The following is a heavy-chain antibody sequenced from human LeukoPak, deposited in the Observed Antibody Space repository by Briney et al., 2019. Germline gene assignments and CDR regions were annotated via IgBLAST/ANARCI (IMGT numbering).Heavy chain of an antibody. CDR3: ARANGGQQLIYYYYYYMDV. CDR1: GGSMSSYY. D-gene: IGHD6-13*01. J-gene: IGHJ6*03. Sequence: SVTLSLTCTVSGGSMSSYYWSWIRQPPGKGLEWIGYIYYSGSTNYNPSLKSRVTISVDTSKNQSSLKLSSVTAADTAVYYCARANGGQQLIYYYYYYMDVWGKGTTVTVSS. V-gene: IGHV4-59*12. CDR2: IYYSGST.